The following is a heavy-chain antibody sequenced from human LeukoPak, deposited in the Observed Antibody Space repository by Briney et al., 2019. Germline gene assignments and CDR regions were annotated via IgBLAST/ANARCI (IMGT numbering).Heavy chain of an antibody. J-gene: IGHJ4*02. CDR2: INHSGST. CDR1: GGSFSGYY. Sequence: SETLSLTCAVYGGSFSGYYWSWIRQPPGKGLEWIGEINHSGSTNYNPSLKSRVTISVDTSKNQFSLKLSSVTAADTAVYYCARREFLYYFDYWGQGTLVTVSS. D-gene: IGHD3-10*01. V-gene: IGHV4-34*01. CDR3: ARREFLYYFDY.